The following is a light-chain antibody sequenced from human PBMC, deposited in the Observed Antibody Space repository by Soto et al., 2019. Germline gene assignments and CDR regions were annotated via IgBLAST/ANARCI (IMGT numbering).Light chain of an antibody. CDR1: QRVSSSS. CDR3: QKYCSTPWT. J-gene: IGKJ1*01. Sequence: EMGWTQSPGTLSLSPGETATLSCRASQRVSSSSLASYQQKPGPAPRLLIYGASSSATGIPDRFSGSGSGPDFTPTISRLETAGCAVYYCQKYCSTPWTFGPGTQVEIK. CDR2: GAS. V-gene: IGKV3-20*01.